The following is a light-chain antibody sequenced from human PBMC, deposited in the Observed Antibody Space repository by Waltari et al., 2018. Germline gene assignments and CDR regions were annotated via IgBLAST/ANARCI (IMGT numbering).Light chain of an antibody. CDR3: NSYTGSSSWV. CDR2: DVS. Sequence: QSALTQPASVSGSPGQSITISCYGTSSDLGFYTYVSWYQQHPGKAPKLIIYDVSQRPSGVSDRFSGSKSGNTASLTISGLQAEDEADYYCNSYTGSSSWVFGGGTKVTVL. J-gene: IGLJ3*02. V-gene: IGLV2-14*01. CDR1: SSDLGFYTY.